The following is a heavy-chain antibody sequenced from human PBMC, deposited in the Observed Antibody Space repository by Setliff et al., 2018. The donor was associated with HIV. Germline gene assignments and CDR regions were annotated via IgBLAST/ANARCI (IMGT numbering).Heavy chain of an antibody. D-gene: IGHD6-13*01. J-gene: IGHJ6*02. V-gene: IGHV1-69*05. Sequence: GASVKVSCKASGYTFTSYDINWVRQATGQGLEWMGGIIPMFGTGFYAQKFQGRVTITTDESRSTAYMKLSSLSSEDTAVFYCARVGHSSSYHYYGMDVWGQGTTVTVSS. CDR3: ARVGHSSSYHYYGMDV. CDR1: GYTFTSYD. CDR2: IIPMFGTG.